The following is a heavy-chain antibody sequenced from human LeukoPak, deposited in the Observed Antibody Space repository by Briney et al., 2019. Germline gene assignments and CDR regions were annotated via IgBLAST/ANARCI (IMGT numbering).Heavy chain of an antibody. CDR3: TRDRDGMDV. J-gene: IGHJ6*02. CDR1: GDSVSSNIAA. Sequence: SQTLSLTCAISGDSVSSNIAAWNWVRQSPSRGLEWLGRTYFRSEWYIDYAVSVKSRATINPDTSKNQFSLQLSSVTPEDTAVYYCTRDRDGMDVWGQGTTVTVSS. D-gene: IGHD3-10*01. V-gene: IGHV6-1*01. CDR2: TYFRSEWYI.